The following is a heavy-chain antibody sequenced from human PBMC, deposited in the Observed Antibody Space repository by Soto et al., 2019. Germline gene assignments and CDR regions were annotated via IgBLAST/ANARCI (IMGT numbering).Heavy chain of an antibody. CDR1: EFTLSDYY. D-gene: IGHD3-9*01. V-gene: IGHV3-11*01. Sequence: QVQLVESGGGLVKPGGSLRLSCAASEFTLSDYYMTWIRQAPGKGLEWVSYISSSGRTINYADSVKGRFTISRDNAKNSLYLLMNSLRAEDTAVYYCARGTNFDWLIPRDYYLDYWGQGTLVAVSS. CDR3: ARGTNFDWLIPRDYYLDY. J-gene: IGHJ4*02. CDR2: ISSSGRTI.